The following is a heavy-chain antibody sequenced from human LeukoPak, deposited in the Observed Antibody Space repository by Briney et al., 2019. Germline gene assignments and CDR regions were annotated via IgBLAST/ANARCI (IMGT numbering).Heavy chain of an antibody. CDR3: TRPYTSTIFGVANYYYYYYMDV. Sequence: PGGSLRLSCAASGFTLSGSAMHWVRQASGKGLEWVGRIRSKANSYATAYAASVKGRFTISRDDSKNTAYLQMNSLKTEDTAVYYCTRPYTSTIFGVANYYYYYYMDVWGKGTTVTVSS. CDR1: GFTLSGSA. V-gene: IGHV3-73*01. D-gene: IGHD3-3*01. J-gene: IGHJ6*03. CDR2: IRSKANSYAT.